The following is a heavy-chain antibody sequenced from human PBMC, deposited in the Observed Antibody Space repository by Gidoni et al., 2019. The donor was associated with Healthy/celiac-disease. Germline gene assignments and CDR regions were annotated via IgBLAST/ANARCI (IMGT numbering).Heavy chain of an antibody. Sequence: QLQLQESGPGLVQPSETLSLTCTVSGCSISSSSYYWGWIRQPPGKGLEWIGSIYYSGSTYYNPSLKSRVTISVDTSKNQFSLKLSSVTAADTAVYYCATSFSTRYIDYWGQGTLVTVSS. CDR1: GCSISSSSYY. CDR3: ATSFSTRYIDY. D-gene: IGHD1-20*01. V-gene: IGHV4-39*01. J-gene: IGHJ4*02. CDR2: IYYSGST.